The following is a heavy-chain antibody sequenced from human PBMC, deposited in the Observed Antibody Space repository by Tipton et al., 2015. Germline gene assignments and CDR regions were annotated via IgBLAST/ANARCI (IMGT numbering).Heavy chain of an antibody. Sequence: SLRLSCVASGFPFSAHGLNWVRQATGKGLEWVSSISASGGGTFYTGSVQGRFAISRDNSKNTLFLQMNSPRVEDTAVYYCAKQFLDADWVQGTLVTVSP. CDR3: AKQFLDAD. CDR2: ISASGGGT. J-gene: IGHJ4*02. CDR1: GFPFSAHG. V-gene: IGHV3-23*01. D-gene: IGHD1-1*01.